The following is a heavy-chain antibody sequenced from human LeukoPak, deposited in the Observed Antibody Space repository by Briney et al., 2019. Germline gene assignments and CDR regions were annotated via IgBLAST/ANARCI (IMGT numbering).Heavy chain of an antibody. J-gene: IGHJ4*02. CDR3: ARVRGYYDLYLDY. CDR1: GYTFTGYY. D-gene: IGHD3-22*01. V-gene: IGHV1-2*02. Sequence: ASVKVSCKASGYTFTGYYMHWVRQAPGQGLEWMGWINPNSGGTNYAQKFQGRVTMTRDTSTSTVYMELSSLRSEDTAVYYCARVRGYYDLYLDYWGQGTLVTVSS. CDR2: INPNSGGT.